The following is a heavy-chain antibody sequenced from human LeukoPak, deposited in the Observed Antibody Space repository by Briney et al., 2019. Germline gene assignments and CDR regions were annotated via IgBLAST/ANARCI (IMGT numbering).Heavy chain of an antibody. J-gene: IGHJ3*02. V-gene: IGHV3-30-3*01. Sequence: SGGSLRLSCAASGFTFSSYAMHWVRQAPGKGLEWVAVISYDGSNKYYADSVKGRFTISRDNSKNTLYLQMNSLRAEDTAVYYCARAAFCGGDCYSFCAFDIWGQGTMVTVSS. CDR3: ARAAFCGGDCYSFCAFDI. CDR2: ISYDGSNK. D-gene: IGHD2-21*02. CDR1: GFTFSSYA.